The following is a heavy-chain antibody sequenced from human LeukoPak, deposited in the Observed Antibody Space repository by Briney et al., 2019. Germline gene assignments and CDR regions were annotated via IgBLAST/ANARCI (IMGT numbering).Heavy chain of an antibody. V-gene: IGHV4-34*01. D-gene: IGHD6-6*01. J-gene: IGHJ6*03. Sequence: SETLSLTCAVYGGSFSGYYWSWIRQPPGKGLEWIGEINHSGSTNYNPSLKSRVTISVDTSKNQFSLKLSSVTAADTAVYYCARGRDSSGLYYYYYYYMDVWGKGTTVTVSS. CDR3: ARGRDSSGLYYYYYYYMDV. CDR1: GGSFSGYY. CDR2: INHSGST.